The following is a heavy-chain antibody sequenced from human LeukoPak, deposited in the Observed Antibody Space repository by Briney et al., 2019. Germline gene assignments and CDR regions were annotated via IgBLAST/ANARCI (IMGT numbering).Heavy chain of an antibody. V-gene: IGHV1-2*02. J-gene: IGHJ4*02. CDR1: GYTFTGYY. CDR3: ARGNLGDYGTNNFDY. CDR2: INPNSGGT. D-gene: IGHD4-17*01. Sequence: ASVKVSCKASGYTFTGYYMHWVRQAPGQGLEWMGGINPNSGGTNYAQKFQGRVTMTRDTSISTAYMELSRLRSDDTAVYYCARGNLGDYGTNNFDYWGQGTLVTVSS.